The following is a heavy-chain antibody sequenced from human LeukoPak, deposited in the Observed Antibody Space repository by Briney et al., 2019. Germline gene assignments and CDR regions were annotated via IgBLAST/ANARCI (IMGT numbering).Heavy chain of an antibody. J-gene: IGHJ6*03. D-gene: IGHD4-17*01. V-gene: IGHV4-31*03. CDR3: ARKNDYGASYYIDI. CDR1: GGSITSGGYY. Sequence: PSETLSLTCTVSGGSITSGGYYWNWIRQSPGKGLEWIGFLSYSGRTNYNPSLKSRLSMSVDTSKNQFSLRLNSVTAADTAVYYCARKNDYGASYYIDIWGKGTPVTVSS. CDR2: LSYSGRT.